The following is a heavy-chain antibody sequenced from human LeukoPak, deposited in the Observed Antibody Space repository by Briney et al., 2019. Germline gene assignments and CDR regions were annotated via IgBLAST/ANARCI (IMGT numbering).Heavy chain of an antibody. D-gene: IGHD6-13*01. V-gene: IGHV1-46*01. Sequence: ASVKVSCKVSGYTFTSYYMHWVRQAPGQGLEWMGIINPSGGSTSYAQKFQGRVTMTRDTSTSTVYMELSSLRSEDTAVYYCAREGIAAAASDNHNWFDPWGQGTLVTVSS. CDR2: INPSGGST. CDR3: AREGIAAAASDNHNWFDP. J-gene: IGHJ5*02. CDR1: GYTFTSYY.